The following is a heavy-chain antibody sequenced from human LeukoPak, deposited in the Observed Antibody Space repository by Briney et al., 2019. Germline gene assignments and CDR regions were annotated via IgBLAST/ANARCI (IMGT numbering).Heavy chain of an antibody. CDR2: INHSGST. Sequence: SETLSLTCAVYGGSFSGYYWSWIRQPPGKGLEWIGEINHSGSTNYNPSLKSRVTISVDTSKDQFSLKLSSVTAADTAVYYCASPAGYWGQGTLVTVSS. CDR3: ASPAGY. V-gene: IGHV4-34*01. CDR1: GGSFSGYY. J-gene: IGHJ4*02.